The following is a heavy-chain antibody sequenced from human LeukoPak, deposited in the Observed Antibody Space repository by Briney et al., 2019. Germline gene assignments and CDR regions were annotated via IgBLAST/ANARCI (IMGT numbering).Heavy chain of an antibody. D-gene: IGHD6-13*01. Sequence: PGGSLRLSCAVSGFTFSSYSMNWVRQAPGKGLEWLSSITSSSRYIWYADSVKGRFTISRDNAKNSVYLQMDSLRADDTAVYFCARGGDSSTWDFAYWGQGTLVTVSS. CDR3: ARGGDSSTWDFAY. J-gene: IGHJ4*02. V-gene: IGHV3-21*01. CDR1: GFTFSSYS. CDR2: ITSSSRYI.